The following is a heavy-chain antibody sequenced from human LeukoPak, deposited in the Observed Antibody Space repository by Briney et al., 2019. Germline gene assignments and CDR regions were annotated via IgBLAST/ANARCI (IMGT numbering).Heavy chain of an antibody. D-gene: IGHD3-16*01. CDR1: GFTFSNYW. Sequence: GGSLRLSCAASGFTFSNYWMHWVRQVPGKGLEWVASINHNGNVNYYVDSVKGRFTISRDNAKNSLYLQMSNLRAEDTAVYFCARGGGLDVWGQGATVTVSS. V-gene: IGHV3-7*03. CDR3: ARGGGLDV. CDR2: INHNGNVN. J-gene: IGHJ6*02.